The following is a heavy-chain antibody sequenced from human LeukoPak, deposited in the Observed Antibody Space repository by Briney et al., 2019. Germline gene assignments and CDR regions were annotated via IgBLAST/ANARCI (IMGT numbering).Heavy chain of an antibody. CDR3: AKDRGSIAVAGTLVDY. CDR1: GFTFSSYA. J-gene: IGHJ4*02. D-gene: IGHD6-19*01. V-gene: IGHV3-23*01. CDR2: ISGSGGST. Sequence: GGSLRLSCAASGFTFSSYAMSWVRQAPGKGLEWVSAISGSGGSTYYADSVKGRFTISRDNSKNTLYLQMNSLRAEDTAVYYCAKDRGSIAVAGTLVDYWGQGTLVTVSS.